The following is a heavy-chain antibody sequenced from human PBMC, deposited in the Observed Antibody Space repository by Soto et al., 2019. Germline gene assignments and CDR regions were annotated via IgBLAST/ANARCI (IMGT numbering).Heavy chain of an antibody. CDR1: GGSFSGYY. CDR3: ASGKRSDHFFDY. Sequence: PSETLSLTCAVYGGSFSGYYWDWIRQPPGKGLEWIGEINPDGATNYTPSLRGRVTISIDTSRNQFSLKLSSVTAADTAVYYCASGKRSDHFFDYWGQGALVTVSS. J-gene: IGHJ4*02. D-gene: IGHD3-3*02. V-gene: IGHV4-34*01. CDR2: INPDGAT.